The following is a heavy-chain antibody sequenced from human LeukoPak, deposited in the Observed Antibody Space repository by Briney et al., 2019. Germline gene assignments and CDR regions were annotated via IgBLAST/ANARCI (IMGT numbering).Heavy chain of an antibody. CDR2: INHSGST. D-gene: IGHD3-10*01. J-gene: IGHJ5*02. V-gene: IGHV4-34*01. CDR1: GGSFSGYY. Sequence: SETLSLTCAVYGGSFSGYYWSWIRQPPGKGLEWIGEINHSGSTNYNPSLKSRVTISVDTSENQFYLKLSSVTAADTAVYYCARFSGKITMVRGVFFDPWGQGTLVTVSS. CDR3: ARFSGKITMVRGVFFDP.